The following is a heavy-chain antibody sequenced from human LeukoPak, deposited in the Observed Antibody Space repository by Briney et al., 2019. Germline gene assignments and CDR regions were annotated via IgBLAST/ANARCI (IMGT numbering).Heavy chain of an antibody. J-gene: IGHJ4*02. D-gene: IGHD3-10*01. CDR2: INPNSGGT. Sequence: ASVKVSCKASGYTFTCYYMRWVRQAPGQGLEWMGWINPNSGGTNYAQKFQGRVTMTRDTSISTAYMELSRLRSDDTAVYYCAADYGSGSYYDYWGQGTLVTVSS. V-gene: IGHV1-2*02. CDR3: AADYGSGSYYDY. CDR1: GYTFTCYY.